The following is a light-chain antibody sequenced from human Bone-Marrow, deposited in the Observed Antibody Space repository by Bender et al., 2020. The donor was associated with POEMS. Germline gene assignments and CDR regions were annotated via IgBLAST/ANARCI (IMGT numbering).Light chain of an antibody. CDR3: RSYDGRSGV. V-gene: IGLV3-1*01. CDR1: KLGGNY. CDR2: QDT. Sequence: SYELTQPPSVSVSPGHTASITCSGAKLGGNYACRYQQKPGKPPELVNYQDTKRPPGIPERFSGANSGNTATLTISGIQALDEAEYYCRSYDGRSGVFGGGTKMTVL. J-gene: IGLJ3*02.